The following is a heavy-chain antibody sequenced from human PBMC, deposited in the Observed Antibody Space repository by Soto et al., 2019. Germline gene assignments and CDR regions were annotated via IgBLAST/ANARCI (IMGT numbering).Heavy chain of an antibody. CDR2: ISGSGGST. CDR3: AKDREVGALPEGDYYYGMDV. D-gene: IGHD1-26*01. Sequence: GESLKISCAASGFTFSSYAMSWVRQAPGKGLEWVSAISGSGGSTYYADSVKGRFTISRDNSKNTLYLQMNSLRAEDTAVYYCAKDREVGALPEGDYYYGMDVWGQGTTVTVSS. V-gene: IGHV3-23*01. CDR1: GFTFSSYA. J-gene: IGHJ6*02.